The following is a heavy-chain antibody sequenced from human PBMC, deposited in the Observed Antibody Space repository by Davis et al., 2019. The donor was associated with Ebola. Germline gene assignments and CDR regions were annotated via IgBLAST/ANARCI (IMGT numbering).Heavy chain of an antibody. V-gene: IGHV1-8*01. Sequence: ASVKVSCKASGYTFTSYDINWVRQATGQGLEWVGWMNPNSGNTGYAQKFQGRVTMTRNTSISTAYMELSSLRSEDTAVYYCARRRSSWTTRNWFNPWGQGTLVTVSS. CDR1: GYTFTSYD. D-gene: IGHD3/OR15-3a*01. J-gene: IGHJ5*02. CDR3: ARRRSSWTTRNWFNP. CDR2: MNPNSGNT.